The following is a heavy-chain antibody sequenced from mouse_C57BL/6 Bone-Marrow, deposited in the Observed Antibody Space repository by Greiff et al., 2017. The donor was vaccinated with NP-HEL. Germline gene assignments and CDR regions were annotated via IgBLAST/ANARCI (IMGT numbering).Heavy chain of an antibody. D-gene: IGHD2-1*01. J-gene: IGHJ2*01. V-gene: IGHV1-4*01. Sequence: LVESGAELARPGASVKMSCKASGYTFTSYTMHWVKQRPGQGLEWIGYINPSSGYTKYNQKFKDKATLTADKSSSTAYMQLSSLTSEDSAVYYCARCNFPDYWGQGTTLTVSS. CDR2: INPSSGYT. CDR1: GYTFTSYT. CDR3: ARCNFPDY.